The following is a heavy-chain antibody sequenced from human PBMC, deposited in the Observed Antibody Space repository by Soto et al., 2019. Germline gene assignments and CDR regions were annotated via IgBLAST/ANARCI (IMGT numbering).Heavy chain of an antibody. J-gene: IGHJ4*02. D-gene: IGHD3-10*01. CDR3: ARVQNNYGSVWTYFDY. CDR2: INPNSGGT. V-gene: IGHV1-2*04. CDR1: GYTFTGYY. Sequence: QVQLVQSGAEVKKPGASVKVSCKASGYTFTGYYMHWVRQAPGQGLEWMGWINPNSGGTNYAQKVQGWVTMTRDTSISTAYMERSRLRSDDTAVYYSARVQNNYGSVWTYFDYWGQGTLVTVSS.